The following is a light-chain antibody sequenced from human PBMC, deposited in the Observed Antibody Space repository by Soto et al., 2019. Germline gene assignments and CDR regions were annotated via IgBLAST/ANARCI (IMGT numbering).Light chain of an antibody. Sequence: DIVMTQSPDSLAVSLGERATINCKSSQSVLFSSNNINFLTWYQQKPAQPPKLLIYWASTRESGVPDRFSGSGSGTDFTLTISNLQAEDVAVYYCQQYYTTPPTFGQGTKLEIK. CDR2: WAS. V-gene: IGKV4-1*01. CDR1: QSVLFSSNNINF. CDR3: QQYYTTPPT. J-gene: IGKJ2*01.